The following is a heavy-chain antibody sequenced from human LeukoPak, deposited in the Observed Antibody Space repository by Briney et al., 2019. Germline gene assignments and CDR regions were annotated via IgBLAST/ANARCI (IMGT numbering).Heavy chain of an antibody. J-gene: IGHJ4*02. D-gene: IGHD3-16*02. CDR1: GYTFTSYG. CDR2: ISAYNGNT. Sequence: ASVKVSCKASGYTFTSYGISWVRQAPGQGLEWMGWISAYNGNTNYAQKLQGRVTMTTDTSTSTDYMELRSLRSDDTAVYYCARDRDYVWGSYRHFDYWGQGTLVTVSS. CDR3: ARDRDYVWGSYRHFDY. V-gene: IGHV1-18*01.